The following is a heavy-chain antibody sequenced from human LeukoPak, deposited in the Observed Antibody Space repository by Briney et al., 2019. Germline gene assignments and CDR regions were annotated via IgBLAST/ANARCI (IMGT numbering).Heavy chain of an antibody. CDR3: ARDQTYDFWSGYGENWFDP. V-gene: IGHV1-18*01. CDR2: ISAYNGNT. D-gene: IGHD3-3*01. CDR1: GYTFTSYG. J-gene: IGHJ5*02. Sequence: ASVKVSCKASGYTFTSYGISWVRQAPGQGLEWMGWISAYNGNTNYAQKLQGRVTMTTDTSTSTAYMELRSLRSDDTAVYYCARDQTYDFWSGYGENWFDPRGQGTLVTVSS.